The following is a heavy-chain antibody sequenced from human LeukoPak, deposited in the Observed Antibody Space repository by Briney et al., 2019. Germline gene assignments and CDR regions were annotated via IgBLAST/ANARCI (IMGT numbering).Heavy chain of an antibody. J-gene: IGHJ5*02. CDR3: ARVRYYGSGSYATARSLFDP. CDR1: GGSFSGYY. V-gene: IGHV4-34*01. D-gene: IGHD3-10*01. Sequence: SETLSLTCAVYGGSFSGYYWSWIRQPPGKGLEWIGEINHSGSTNYNPSLKSRVTISVDTSKNQFSLKLSSVTAADTAVYYCARVRYYGSGSYATARSLFDPWGQGTLVTVSS. CDR2: INHSGST.